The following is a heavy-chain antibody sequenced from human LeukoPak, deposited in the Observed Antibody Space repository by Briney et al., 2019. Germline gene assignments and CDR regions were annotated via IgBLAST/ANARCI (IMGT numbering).Heavy chain of an antibody. V-gene: IGHV4-59*01. CDR3: ARAGYCSSTSCQWVPLV. D-gene: IGHD2-2*03. Sequence: SETLSLTCTVSGGSMKNYYWIWIRQSPGKGLEWIGYIYYSGSTNYNPSLKSRVTISVDTSKNQFSLKLNSVTAADTAVCYCARAGYCSSTSCQWVPLVWGQGTTVTVSS. J-gene: IGHJ6*02. CDR1: GGSMKNYY. CDR2: IYYSGST.